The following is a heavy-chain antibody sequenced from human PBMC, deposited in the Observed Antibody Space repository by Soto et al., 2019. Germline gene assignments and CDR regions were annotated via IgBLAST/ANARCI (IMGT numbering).Heavy chain of an antibody. CDR1: GLTFSGSA. D-gene: IGHD1-26*01. CDR2: IRSKANSYAT. J-gene: IGHJ4*02. CDR3: TSIVGAIVY. Sequence: EVQLVESGGGLVQPGGSLKLSCAASGLTFSGSAMHWVRQASGKGLEWVGRIRSKANSYATAYAASVKGRFTISRDDSKNTAYLQMNSLKTEDTAVYYCTSIVGAIVYWGQGTLVTVSS. V-gene: IGHV3-73*01.